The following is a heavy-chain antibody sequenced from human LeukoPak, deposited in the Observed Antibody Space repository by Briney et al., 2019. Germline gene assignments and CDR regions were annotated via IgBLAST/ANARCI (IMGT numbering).Heavy chain of an antibody. CDR1: GFTFSNYA. J-gene: IGHJ3*02. Sequence: GGSLRLSCAASGFTFSNYAMSWVRQAPGKGLEWVANIKQDGSEKYYVDSVKGRFTISRDNAKNSLYLQMNSLRAEDTAVYYCARETYYDFWSGQDAFDIWGQGTMVTVSS. CDR3: ARETYYDFWSGQDAFDI. CDR2: IKQDGSEK. D-gene: IGHD3-3*01. V-gene: IGHV3-7*01.